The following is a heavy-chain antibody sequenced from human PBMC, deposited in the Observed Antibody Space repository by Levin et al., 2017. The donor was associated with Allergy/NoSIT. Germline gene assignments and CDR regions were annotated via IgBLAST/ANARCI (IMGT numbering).Heavy chain of an antibody. CDR2: ISYDGSNK. D-gene: IGHD3-16*02. CDR3: ARAQSNYDYVWGSYRLDDAFDI. V-gene: IGHV3-30-3*01. J-gene: IGHJ3*02. CDR1: GFTFSSYA. Sequence: GESLKISCAASGFTFSSYAMHWVRQAPGKGLEWVAVISYDGSNKYYADSVKGRFTISRDNSKNTLYLQMNSLRAEDTAVYYCARAQSNYDYVWGSYRLDDAFDIWGQGTMVTVSS.